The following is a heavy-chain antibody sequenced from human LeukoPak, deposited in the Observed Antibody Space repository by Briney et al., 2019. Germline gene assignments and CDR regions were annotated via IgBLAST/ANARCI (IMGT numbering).Heavy chain of an antibody. D-gene: IGHD2-15*01. V-gene: IGHV5-51*01. Sequence: GESLKISCKGSGYSFISYWIGWVRQMPGKGLEWMGIIYPGDSDTRYSPSFQGQVTISADKSINTAYLQWSSLKASDTAMYYCARQGPDCSGGSCYLDFWGQGTLVTVSS. J-gene: IGHJ4*02. CDR3: ARQGPDCSGGSCYLDF. CDR1: GYSFISYW. CDR2: IYPGDSDT.